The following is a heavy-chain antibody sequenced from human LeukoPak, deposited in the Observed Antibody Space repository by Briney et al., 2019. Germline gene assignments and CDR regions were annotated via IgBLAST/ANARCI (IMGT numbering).Heavy chain of an antibody. Sequence: ASVKVSCKASGYTFTGYYMHCVRQAPGQGLEWMGRINPYSGATHYAQTFQGRVTMTRDTSISTAYMELSRLRSDDTAVYYCAREGRLGTGGWYYFDDWGQGTLVTVSS. D-gene: IGHD2-8*02. J-gene: IGHJ4*02. CDR3: AREGRLGTGGWYYFDD. CDR1: GYTFTGYY. V-gene: IGHV1-2*06. CDR2: INPYSGAT.